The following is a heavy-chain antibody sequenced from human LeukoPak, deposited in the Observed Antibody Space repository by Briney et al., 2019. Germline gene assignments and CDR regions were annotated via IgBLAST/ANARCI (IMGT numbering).Heavy chain of an antibody. CDR1: GFSVSGNY. CDR3: ARGGYSYGRIDY. D-gene: IGHD5-18*01. CDR2: IYSGGTT. Sequence: GGSLRLSCAVSGFSVSGNYMSWVRQAPGKGLEWVSVIYSGGTTYYADSVKGRFTISRDNSKNTLYLQMNSLRAEDTAVYYCARGGYSYGRIDYWGQGTLVTVSS. J-gene: IGHJ4*02. V-gene: IGHV3-66*01.